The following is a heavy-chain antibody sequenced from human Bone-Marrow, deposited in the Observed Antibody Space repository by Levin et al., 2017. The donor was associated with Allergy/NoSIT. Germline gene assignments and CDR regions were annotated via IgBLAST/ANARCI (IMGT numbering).Heavy chain of an antibody. J-gene: IGHJ4*02. CDR1: GGSVSSGSYY. CDR3: ARDGGYSGSYYPGY. Sequence: KASETLSLTCTVSGGSVSSGSYYWSWIRQPPGKGLEWIGYIYYSGSTNYNPSLKSRVTISVDTSKNQFSLKLSSVTAADTAVYYCARDGGYSGSYYPGYWGQGTLVTVSS. V-gene: IGHV4-61*01. D-gene: IGHD1-26*01. CDR2: IYYSGST.